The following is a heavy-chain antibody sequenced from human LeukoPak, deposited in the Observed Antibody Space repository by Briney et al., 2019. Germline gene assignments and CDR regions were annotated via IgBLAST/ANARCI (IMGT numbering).Heavy chain of an antibody. J-gene: IGHJ4*02. Sequence: GGSLRLPCEAPGFPFSNYNMNWVRQAPGKGLEWVSCIITSSSYIYGADTVKGRFTISRDNAKNSLYLQMNSLRAEDTAVYYCARQEYSTFDYWGQGTLVTVSS. CDR2: IITSSSYI. CDR3: ARQEYSTFDY. V-gene: IGHV3-21*01. D-gene: IGHD2/OR15-2a*01. CDR1: GFPFSNYN.